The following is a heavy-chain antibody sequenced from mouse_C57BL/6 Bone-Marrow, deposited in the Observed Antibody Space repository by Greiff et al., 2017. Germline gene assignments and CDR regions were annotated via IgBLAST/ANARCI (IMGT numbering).Heavy chain of an antibody. V-gene: IGHV1-4*01. CDR3: AAYDYDGYFDY. CDR1: GYTFTSYT. J-gene: IGHJ2*01. D-gene: IGHD2-4*01. CDR2: INPSSGYT. Sequence: VKLMESGAELARPGASVKMSCKASGYTFTSYTMPWVQQRPGQGLEWIGYINPSSGYTKYNQKFKDKATLTADKTSSTAYMQLSSLTSEDSAVYYCAAYDYDGYFDYWGQGTTLTVSS.